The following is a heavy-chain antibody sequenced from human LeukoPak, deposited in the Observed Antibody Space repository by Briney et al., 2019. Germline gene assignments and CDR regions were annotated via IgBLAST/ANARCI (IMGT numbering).Heavy chain of an antibody. CDR3: ARELEQYYYDSSGSPYFDY. J-gene: IGHJ4*02. D-gene: IGHD3-22*01. V-gene: IGHV1-69*04. Sequence: SVKVSCKASGGTFSSYAISWVRQAPGEGLEWMGRIIPILHITNYAQEFRGRVTITADKSTSTAYMELSSLRSEDTAVYYCARELEQYYYDSSGSPYFDYWGQGTLVTVSS. CDR2: IIPILHIT. CDR1: GGTFSSYA.